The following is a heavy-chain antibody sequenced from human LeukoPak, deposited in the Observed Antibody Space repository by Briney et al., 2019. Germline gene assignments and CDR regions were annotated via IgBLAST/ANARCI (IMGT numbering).Heavy chain of an antibody. D-gene: IGHD2-2*01. CDR2: VDKRGST. CDR3: ARGGSSCYGCHDWFDP. Sequence: SETLSLTCSVSGGSIRNYYLSWIRQSPGKGLEWIGNVDKRGSTNYNPSFESRVIVSSDTSRNEFSLKLNSVTAADTAIYYCARGGSSCYGCHDWFDPWGQGTRVTVSS. J-gene: IGHJ5*02. CDR1: GGSIRNYY. V-gene: IGHV4-59*08.